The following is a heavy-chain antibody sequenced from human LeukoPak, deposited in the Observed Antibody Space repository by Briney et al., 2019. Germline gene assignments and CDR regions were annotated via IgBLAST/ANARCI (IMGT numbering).Heavy chain of an antibody. V-gene: IGHV4-61*02. CDR3: ARDKRFVRDGEIYYYYYMDV. CDR1: GGSISSGSYY. Sequence: SETLSLTCTVSGGSISSGSYYWSWIRQPAGKGLEWIGRIYTSGSTNFNPSLKSRVTISVDTSKNQFSLKLSSVTAADTAVYYCARDKRFVRDGEIYYYYYMDVWGKGTTVTISS. J-gene: IGHJ6*03. D-gene: IGHD3-10*02. CDR2: IYTSGST.